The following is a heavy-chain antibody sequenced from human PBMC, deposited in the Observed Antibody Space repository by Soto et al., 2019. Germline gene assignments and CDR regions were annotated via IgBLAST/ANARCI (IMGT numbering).Heavy chain of an antibody. Sequence: GGSLRLSCAPSGFIFNTYTMHWVRQAPGKGLEWVAVVSHDGANKYYADSVQGRFTISRDNSDHKLFLQMNSLRSEDTAVYFCSRGGYNPILTHVEYGYCLCSWGQGSLVTVS. CDR2: VSHDGANK. V-gene: IGHV3-30-3*01. D-gene: IGHD3-9*01. CDR1: GFIFNTYT. CDR3: SRGGYNPILTHVEYGYCLCS. J-gene: IGHJ5*01.